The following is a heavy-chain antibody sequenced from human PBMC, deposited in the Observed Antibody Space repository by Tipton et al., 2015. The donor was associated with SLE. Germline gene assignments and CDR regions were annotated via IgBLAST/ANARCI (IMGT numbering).Heavy chain of an antibody. D-gene: IGHD6-13*01. J-gene: IGHJ3*02. Sequence: QSGAEVKKPGSSVKVSCKASGGTFSSYAISWVRQAPGQGLERMGGIIPIFGTANYAQKFQGRVTITADESTSTAYMELSSLRPEDTAVYYCARSIAAADYDAFDIWGQGTMVTVSS. V-gene: IGHV1-69*01. CDR3: ARSIAAADYDAFDI. CDR1: GGTFSSYA. CDR2: IIPIFGTA.